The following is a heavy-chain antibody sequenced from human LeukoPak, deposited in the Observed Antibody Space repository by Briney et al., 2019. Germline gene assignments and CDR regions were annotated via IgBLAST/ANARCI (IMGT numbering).Heavy chain of an antibody. CDR2: IYYSGST. J-gene: IGHJ3*02. CDR1: GGSVSSGSYY. V-gene: IGHV4-61*01. Sequence: PSETLSLTCTVSGGSVSSGSYYWRWIRQPPGKGLEWIGYIYYSGSTNYNPSLKSRVTISVDTSKNQFSLKLSSVTAADTAVYYCARDRAVTSDAFDIWGQGTMVTVSS. CDR3: ARDRAVTSDAFDI. D-gene: IGHD4-17*01.